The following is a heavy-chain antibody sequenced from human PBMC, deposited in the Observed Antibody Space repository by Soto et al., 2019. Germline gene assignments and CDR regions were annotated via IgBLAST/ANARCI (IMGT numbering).Heavy chain of an antibody. CDR2: IWYDGSNK. D-gene: IGHD2-2*01. CDR1: GFIFSSYG. J-gene: IGHJ5*02. Sequence: QVQLVESGGGVVQPGRSLRLSCAASGFIFSSYGMHWVRQAPDKGPEWVAVIWYDGSNKYYADSVKGRFTISRDNSKNTLYLQMNSLRAEDTAVYYCARDGSRESGGVKHELTDFDPWGQGTLVTVSS. V-gene: IGHV3-33*01. CDR3: ARDGSRESGGVKHELTDFDP.